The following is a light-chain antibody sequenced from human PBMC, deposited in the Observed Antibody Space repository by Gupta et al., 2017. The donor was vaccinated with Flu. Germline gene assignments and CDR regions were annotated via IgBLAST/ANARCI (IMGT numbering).Light chain of an antibody. J-gene: IGKJ2*01. CDR3: MQATHGLYT. V-gene: IGKV2-30*02. CDR1: QRLVHSDGNTY. CDR2: KVS. Sequence: VTLGQPASISCRSSQRLVHSDGNTYLNGFQQRTGKSPRRLIYKVSNRDSGVPDRLSGSGSGPDCTRKISRVEAEDGGVYDCMQATHGLYTFGQGTKLEIK.